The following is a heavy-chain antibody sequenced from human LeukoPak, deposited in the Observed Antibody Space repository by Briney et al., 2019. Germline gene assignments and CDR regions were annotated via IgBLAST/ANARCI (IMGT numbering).Heavy chain of an antibody. D-gene: IGHD5-18*01. CDR3: ARPARDTAMEDAFDI. J-gene: IGHJ3*02. Sequence: GGSLRLSCAASGFTFDDYGMSWVRQAPGKGLEWVSGINWNGGSTGYADSVKGRFTISRDNAKNSLYLQMNSLRAEDTALYYNARPARDTAMEDAFDIWGQATNITVSS. V-gene: IGHV3-20*04. CDR2: INWNGGST. CDR1: GFTFDDYG.